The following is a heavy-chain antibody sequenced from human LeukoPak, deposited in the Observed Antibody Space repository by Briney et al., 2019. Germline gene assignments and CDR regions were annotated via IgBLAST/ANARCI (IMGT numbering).Heavy chain of an antibody. CDR2: FYPSDSDT. V-gene: IGHV5-51*01. J-gene: IGHJ4*02. D-gene: IGHD2-21*01. CDR3: RRGRDCYRFGFDY. CDR1: GYSFTSYW. Sequence: GESLKISCKGSGYSFTSYWSGWGRQMPGKGLEWMGIFYPSDSDTRYSPSFQGEVTISAEKTIGNAYLQGSSLKASDPAMYYCRRGRDCYRFGFDYWGQGTLVTVSS.